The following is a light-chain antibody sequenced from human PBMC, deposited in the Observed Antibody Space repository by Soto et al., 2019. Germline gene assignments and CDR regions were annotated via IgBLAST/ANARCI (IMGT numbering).Light chain of an antibody. Sequence: EIVLTQSPATLSSFPGDRVTLYCRASQYINTRLAWYQHRPCQAPRLLIYQTSIRAAGIPARFSASGSGTDFTLTISSLQPDDFATYYCQQYNSYSATFGQGTKVDI. J-gene: IGKJ1*01. CDR1: QYINTR. V-gene: IGKV3D-15*01. CDR2: QTS. CDR3: QQYNSYSAT.